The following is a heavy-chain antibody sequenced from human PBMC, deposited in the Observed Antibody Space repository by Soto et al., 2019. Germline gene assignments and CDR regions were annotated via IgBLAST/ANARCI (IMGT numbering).Heavy chain of an antibody. V-gene: IGHV5-51*01. CDR3: AKSEVLDI. J-gene: IGHJ3*02. CDR1: GYSFTSHW. CDR2: VYPGDSET. Sequence: LGESLKISCKGSGYSFTSHWIAWVRQKPGKGLEWMGIVYPGDSETRYSPSFQGQVTMSVDKSIDTAYLHWRSLKASDTAMYYCAKSEVLDIWGQGTMVTVSS.